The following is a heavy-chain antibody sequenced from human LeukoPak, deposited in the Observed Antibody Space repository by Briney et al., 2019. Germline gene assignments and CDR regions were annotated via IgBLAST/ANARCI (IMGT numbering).Heavy chain of an antibody. V-gene: IGHV4-61*01. Sequence: SETLSLTCTVSGGSVSSGSYCWSWIRQPPGKGLEWIGYIYYSGSTNYNPSLKSRVTISVDTSKNQFSLKLSSVTAADTAVYYCARAGSMWELPNYFDYWGQGTLVTVSS. CDR3: ARAGSMWELPNYFDY. J-gene: IGHJ4*02. D-gene: IGHD1-26*01. CDR1: GGSVSSGSYC. CDR2: IYYSGST.